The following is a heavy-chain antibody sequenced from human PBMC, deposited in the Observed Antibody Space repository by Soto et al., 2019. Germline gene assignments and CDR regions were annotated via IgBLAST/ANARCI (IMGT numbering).Heavy chain of an antibody. J-gene: IGHJ4*02. Sequence: QLQLQESGSGLVKPSQTLSLTCAVSGGSISSGGYSWSWIRQPPGKGLEWIGYIYHSGSTSYNPSLTRRVTLSVDRSKHQFPLKLSSVPAAAQAGHNWAAGGGLPRYYWGQGTLVTVSP. V-gene: IGHV4-30-2*01. CDR3: AAGGGLPRYY. CDR1: GGSISSGGYS. D-gene: IGHD5-12*01. CDR2: IYHSGST.